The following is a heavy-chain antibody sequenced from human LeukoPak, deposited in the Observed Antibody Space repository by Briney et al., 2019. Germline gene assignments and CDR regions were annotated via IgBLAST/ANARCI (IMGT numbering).Heavy chain of an antibody. Sequence: SQTLSLTCTVSGGSIRSGTDYWSWIRQPAGKGLEWIGRIYMSGSTDYNPSFKSRVTMSVDTSKNQVSLKLRSVTAADTAVYYCARGWGYGTMVRGVIITPFNWFDPWGQGTLVTVSS. J-gene: IGHJ5*02. V-gene: IGHV4-61*02. CDR1: GGSIRSGTDY. CDR2: IYMSGST. CDR3: ARGWGYGTMVRGVIITPFNWFDP. D-gene: IGHD3-10*01.